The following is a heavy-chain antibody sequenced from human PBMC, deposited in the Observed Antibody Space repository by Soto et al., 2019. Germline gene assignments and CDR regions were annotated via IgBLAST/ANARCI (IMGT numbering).Heavy chain of an antibody. CDR3: ARVSDSYYYYGMDV. CDR2: IYYSGST. J-gene: IGHJ6*02. CDR1: GGSISSYY. V-gene: IGHV4-59*01. Sequence: PSETLSLTCTVSGGSISSYYWSWIRQPPGKGLEWIGYIYYSGSTNYNPSLKSRVTISVDTSKNQFSLKLSSVTAADTAVYYCARVSDSYYYYGMDVWGQGTTVTVSS. D-gene: IGHD2-15*01.